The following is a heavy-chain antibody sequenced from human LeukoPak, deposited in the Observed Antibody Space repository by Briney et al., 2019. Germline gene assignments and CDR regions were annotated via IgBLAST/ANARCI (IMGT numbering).Heavy chain of an antibody. CDR1: GFTFSSYS. J-gene: IGHJ4*02. CDR3: ARGAQYYDFWSGYLDY. CDR2: ISSSSSHI. Sequence: PGGSLRLSCAASGFTFSSYSMNWVRQAPGKGLEWVSSISSSSSHIYYTDSVKGRFTISRDNAKNSLYLQMNSLRAEDTAVYYCARGAQYYDFWSGYLDYWGQGTLVTVSS. V-gene: IGHV3-21*01. D-gene: IGHD3-3*01.